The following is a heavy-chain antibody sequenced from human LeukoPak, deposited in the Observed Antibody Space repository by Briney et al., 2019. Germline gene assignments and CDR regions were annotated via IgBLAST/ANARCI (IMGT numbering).Heavy chain of an antibody. J-gene: IGHJ4*02. CDR1: GYTFTGYY. CDR3: ARGRSVTDPETTNLFDY. V-gene: IGHV1-2*02. D-gene: IGHD1-14*01. CDR2: INPNSGDT. Sequence: ASVKVSCKASGYTFTGYYMHWVRQAPGQGFEWMGWINPNSGDTTYAQNFQARVNMTRDTSINTAYIELSRLRSDDTAVYYCARGRSVTDPETTNLFDYWGQGALVTVSS.